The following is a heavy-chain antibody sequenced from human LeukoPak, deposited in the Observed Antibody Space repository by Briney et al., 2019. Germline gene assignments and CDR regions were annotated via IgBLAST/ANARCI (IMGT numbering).Heavy chain of an antibody. J-gene: IGHJ4*02. D-gene: IGHD3-10*01. CDR2: IDYSGGNT. V-gene: IGHV3-23*01. Sequence: GGSLRLSCAASGFTFNNYVMSWVRQAPGKGLEWVSGIDYSGGNTNYADSVLGRFTVPRDNSKNTLYLQMNSLRAEDTAVYYCVATRVCGGVLLRPNCLYFENWGQGTLVSVSS. CDR1: GFTFNNYV. CDR3: VATRVCGGVLLRPNCLYFEN.